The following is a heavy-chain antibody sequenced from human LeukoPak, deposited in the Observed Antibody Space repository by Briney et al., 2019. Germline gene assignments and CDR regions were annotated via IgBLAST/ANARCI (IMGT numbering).Heavy chain of an antibody. J-gene: IGHJ4*02. D-gene: IGHD4-17*01. V-gene: IGHV3-48*02. Sequence: GGSLRLSCAASGXTFSSYSMNWVRQAPGKGREWVSYISSRSSTISYADSVKGRFTISRDNAKNSVYLQMNSLRDEDTAVYYCARDQDYAFDYWGQGTPVTVSS. CDR1: GXTFSSYS. CDR2: ISSRSSTI. CDR3: ARDQDYAFDY.